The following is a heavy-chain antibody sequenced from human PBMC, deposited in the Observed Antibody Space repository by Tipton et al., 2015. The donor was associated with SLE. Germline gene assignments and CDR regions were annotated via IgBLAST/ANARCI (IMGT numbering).Heavy chain of an antibody. J-gene: IGHJ4*02. D-gene: IGHD3/OR15-3a*01. Sequence: TLSLTCTVSGGSISSGGYYWSWIRQHPGKGLEWIGYIYYSGSTYYNPSLKSRVTISVDTSKNQFSLKVSSVTAADTAGYCRASGLAPRFDYRGQGTLVTVSS. V-gene: IGHV4-31*03. CDR3: ASGLAPRFDY. CDR1: GGSISSGGYY. CDR2: IYYSGST.